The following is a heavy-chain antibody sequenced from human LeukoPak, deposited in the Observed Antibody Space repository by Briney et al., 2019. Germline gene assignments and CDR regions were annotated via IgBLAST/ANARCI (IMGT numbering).Heavy chain of an antibody. Sequence: SETLSLTCTVSGGSISSYYRSWIRQPPGKGLEWIGYIYYSGSTNYNPSLKSRVTISVDTSKNQFSLKLSSVTAADTAVYYCARAGGSGSYYEREYYFDYWGQGTLVTVSS. D-gene: IGHD3-10*01. CDR2: IYYSGST. V-gene: IGHV4-59*01. CDR3: ARAGGSGSYYEREYYFDY. J-gene: IGHJ4*02. CDR1: GGSISSYY.